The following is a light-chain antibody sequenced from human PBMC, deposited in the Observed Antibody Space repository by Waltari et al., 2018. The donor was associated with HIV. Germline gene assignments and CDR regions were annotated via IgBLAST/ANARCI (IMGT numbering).Light chain of an antibody. V-gene: IGLV1-44*01. CDR2: SDD. CDR1: RSNIGDHL. Sequence: QSLMKQQPPAPGASGQWHRTSCSGRRSNIGDHLLNWYQQLPGAATILLIYSDDQRPSGVPDRISGSKSGTSASLVISGLQSEDEADYYCASWDDKVKGYVFGSGTKVTV. J-gene: IGLJ1*01. CDR3: ASWDDKVKGYV.